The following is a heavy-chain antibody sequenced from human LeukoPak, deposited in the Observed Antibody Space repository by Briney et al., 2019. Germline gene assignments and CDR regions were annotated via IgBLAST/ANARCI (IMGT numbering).Heavy chain of an antibody. J-gene: IGHJ5*02. D-gene: IGHD5-18*01. CDR3: AKDQSGYSYGWFDP. V-gene: IGHV3-23*01. CDR2: ISGSGGST. Sequence: PGGSLRLSCAASGFAFTNYAMSWVRQASGKGLEWVSSISGSGGSTYYADSVKGRFTVSRDNSKNTLYLQMNSLRAEDTALYYCAKDQSGYSYGWFDPWGQGALVTVSS. CDR1: GFAFTNYA.